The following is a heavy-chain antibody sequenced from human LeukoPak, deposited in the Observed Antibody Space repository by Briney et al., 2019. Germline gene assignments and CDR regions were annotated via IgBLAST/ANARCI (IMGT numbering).Heavy chain of an antibody. J-gene: IGHJ6*03. V-gene: IGHV3-23*01. CDR2: ISGSGSNT. CDR3: AKAGYNYGSESRVYYYMDV. CDR1: GFTFSNYA. D-gene: IGHD3-10*01. Sequence: PGGSLRLSCAASGFTFSNYAMSWVRQAPGKGLEWVSGISGSGSNTYYADSVKGRITISRDNSKNTLYLQMKSLRAEDTAVYYCAKAGYNYGSESRVYYYMDVWAEGTTVTISS.